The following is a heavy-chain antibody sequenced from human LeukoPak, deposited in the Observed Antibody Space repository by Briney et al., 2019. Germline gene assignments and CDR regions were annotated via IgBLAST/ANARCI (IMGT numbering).Heavy chain of an antibody. CDR1: GYTSTSPD. Sequence: ASVKVSCKASGYTSTSPDINWVRQATGRGLEWLGWMNPRDNTGYAQKFQGRVTLTRDKSINTAYIELSSLRSEDTPVYYCARYTQHYGFDIWGQGTMVTVSA. J-gene: IGHJ3*02. CDR2: MNPRDNT. D-gene: IGHD3-3*02. CDR3: ARYTQHYGFDI. V-gene: IGHV1-8*01.